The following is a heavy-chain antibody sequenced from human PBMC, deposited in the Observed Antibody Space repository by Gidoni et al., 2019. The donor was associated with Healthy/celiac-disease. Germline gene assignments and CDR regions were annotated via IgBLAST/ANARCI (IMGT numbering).Heavy chain of an antibody. J-gene: IGHJ4*02. CDR2: INPNSGGT. V-gene: IGHV1-2*06. D-gene: IGHD3-10*01. CDR3: ARGLGGSGSSTSYYFDY. CDR1: GYTFTGYY. Sequence: QVQLVQSGAEVKKPGASVTVSCKASGYTFTGYYMHWVRQATGQGLEWMGRINPNSGGTNYAQKFQGRVTMTRDTSISTAYMELSRLRSDDTAVYYCARGLGGSGSSTSYYFDYWGQGTLVTVSS.